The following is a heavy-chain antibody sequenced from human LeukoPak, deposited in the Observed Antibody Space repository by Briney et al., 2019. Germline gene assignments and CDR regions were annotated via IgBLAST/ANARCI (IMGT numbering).Heavy chain of an antibody. CDR3: ARLLVYNSGGEAFDH. V-gene: IGHV3-21*01. J-gene: IGHJ4*02. D-gene: IGHD1-20*01. Sequence: PGGSLRLSCAASGFTFNTYNMNWVRQAPGKGLEWVSSISSSSSYIYYADSVKGRFTVSRDNAKKSLYLKMNSLRAEDTAVYYCARLLVYNSGGEAFDHWGQGTLVTVSS. CDR2: ISSSSSYI. CDR1: GFTFNTYN.